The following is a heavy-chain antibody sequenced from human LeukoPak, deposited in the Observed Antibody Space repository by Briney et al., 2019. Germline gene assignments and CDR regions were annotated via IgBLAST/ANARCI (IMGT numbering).Heavy chain of an antibody. CDR3: ARLLGSSWYSRYYYYYMDV. CDR1: GGSISSYY. Sequence: PSETLSLTCTVSGGSISSYYWSWIRQPPGKGLEWIGYIYYSGSTNYNPSLKSRVTISVDTSKNQFSLKLSSVTAADTAVYYCARLLGSSWYSRYYYYYMDVWGKGTTVTISS. CDR2: IYYSGST. J-gene: IGHJ6*03. D-gene: IGHD6-13*01. V-gene: IGHV4-59*01.